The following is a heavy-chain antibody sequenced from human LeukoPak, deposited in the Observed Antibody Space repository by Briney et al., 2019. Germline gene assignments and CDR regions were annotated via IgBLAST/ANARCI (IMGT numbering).Heavy chain of an antibody. D-gene: IGHD6-13*01. V-gene: IGHV4-34*01. CDR3: AGEKSSWYYFTL. J-gene: IGHJ4*02. Sequence: PSETLSLTCAVYGGSFSGYYWSWIRQPPGKGLEWIREINHSGSTNYNPSLKSRVTISVDTSKNQFSLKLSSVTAADTAVYYCAGEKSSWYYFTLWGQGTLVTVSS. CDR1: GGSFSGYY. CDR2: INHSGST.